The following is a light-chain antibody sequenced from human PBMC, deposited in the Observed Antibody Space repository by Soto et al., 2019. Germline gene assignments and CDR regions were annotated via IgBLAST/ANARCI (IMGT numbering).Light chain of an antibody. J-gene: IGKJ2*01. Sequence: EIVLTQSPATLSLSPGERATLSCRASQSVSNYLAWYQQKPGQAPRLLIYDASNRATGIPARFSGSGSGTDFTLTISSLQPEDFAGYYCQQRNNWPPYTFGQGTKVEIK. V-gene: IGKV3-11*01. CDR3: QQRNNWPPYT. CDR2: DAS. CDR1: QSVSNY.